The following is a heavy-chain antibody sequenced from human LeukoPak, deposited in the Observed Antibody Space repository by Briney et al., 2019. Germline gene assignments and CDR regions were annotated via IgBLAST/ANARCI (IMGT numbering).Heavy chain of an antibody. V-gene: IGHV3-7*01. D-gene: IGHD4-11*01. CDR2: IKENGNEQ. Sequence: PGGSLRLSCEASGFLFTRYWMSWVRQAPGKGPEWVAHIKENGNEQYYADSVKGQFTICRDNVKQSLCLQMNNLRVEDTAVYYCARGPGDYDASDIWGQGTVVTVSS. J-gene: IGHJ3*02. CDR3: ARGPGDYDASDI. CDR1: GFLFTRYW.